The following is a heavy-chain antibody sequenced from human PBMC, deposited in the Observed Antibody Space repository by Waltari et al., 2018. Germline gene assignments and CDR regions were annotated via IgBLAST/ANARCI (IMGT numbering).Heavy chain of an antibody. CDR3: ARRSEGYDQGFFDY. V-gene: IGHV1-69*14. D-gene: IGHD5-12*01. J-gene: IGHJ4*02. CDR1: GGTFSSYA. Sequence: QVQLVQSGAEVKKPGSSVKVSCKASGGTFSSYATSWVRQAPGQGLEWMGGIIPIFGTANYAQKFKGRVTITADKSTSTAYMELSSLRSEDTAVYYCARRSEGYDQGFFDYWGQGTLVTVSS. CDR2: IIPIFGTA.